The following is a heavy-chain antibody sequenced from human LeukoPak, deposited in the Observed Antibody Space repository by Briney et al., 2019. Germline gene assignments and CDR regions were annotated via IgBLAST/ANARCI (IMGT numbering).Heavy chain of an antibody. CDR1: GFTFNSYV. Sequence: GGSLRLSCAASGFTFNSYVMSWVRQAPGKGLEWVSAISDSGDNTYYADSVKGRVTISRDNSKNMLYLQMNSLRAEDTAEYYCAKEQRDWNYGVFDYWGQGAQVTVSS. V-gene: IGHV3-23*01. CDR3: AKEQRDWNYGVFDY. D-gene: IGHD1-7*01. CDR2: ISDSGDNT. J-gene: IGHJ4*02.